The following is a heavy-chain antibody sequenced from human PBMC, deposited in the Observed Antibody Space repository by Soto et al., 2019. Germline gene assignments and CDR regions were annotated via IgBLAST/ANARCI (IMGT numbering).Heavy chain of an antibody. V-gene: IGHV3-48*03. D-gene: IGHD5-12*01. CDR2: ISNSGSSI. Sequence: LRLSFEDSGLTVSTYIMNSVLQAELKVLEWNAYISNSGSSIDYADSLKVRFTIFRDNAKKSIYLQMNSLRAEDTDLYYCARDAPYPQGRWLHLDLWGQGNLVTV. J-gene: IGHJ5*02. CDR1: GLTVSTYI. CDR3: ARDAPYPQGRWLHLDL.